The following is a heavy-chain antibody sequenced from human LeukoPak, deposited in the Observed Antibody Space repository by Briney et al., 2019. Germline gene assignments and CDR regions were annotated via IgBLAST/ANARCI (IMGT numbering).Heavy chain of an antibody. V-gene: IGHV1-24*01. J-gene: IGHJ3*02. CDR3: ATDTSNNNDGFDI. Sequence: ASVKVSCKVSGYMFSYLSMHWVRQAPGKGLEWMGGFDPEDGKAVYAQNFQGRLTMTEDSSTDTAYVELAGLRSEDTALYFCATDTSNNNDGFDIWDQGTMVTVSS. D-gene: IGHD2/OR15-2a*01. CDR2: FDPEDGKA. CDR1: GYMFSYLS.